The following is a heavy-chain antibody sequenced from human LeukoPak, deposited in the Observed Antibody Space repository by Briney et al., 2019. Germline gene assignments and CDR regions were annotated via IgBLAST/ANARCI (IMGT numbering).Heavy chain of an antibody. CDR2: IYSGGST. V-gene: IGHV3-66*01. CDR1: GFTASSNY. Sequence: GGSLRLSCAASGFTASSNYMSWVRQAPGKGLEWVSVIYSGGSTYYADSVKGRFTISRDNSKNTLYLQMNSLRAEDTAVYYCARDESYGDYGAFDIWGQGTMVTVSS. J-gene: IGHJ3*02. CDR3: ARDESYGDYGAFDI. D-gene: IGHD4-17*01.